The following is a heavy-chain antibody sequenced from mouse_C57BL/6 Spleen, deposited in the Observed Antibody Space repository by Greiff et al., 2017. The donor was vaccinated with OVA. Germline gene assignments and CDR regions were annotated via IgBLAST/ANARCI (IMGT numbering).Heavy chain of an antibody. CDR2: ISSGGSYT. CDR1: GFTFSSYG. V-gene: IGHV5-6*01. CDR3: ARHDSYFDY. D-gene: IGHD2-4*01. Sequence: EVQRVESGGDLVKPGGSLKLSCAASGFTFSSYGMSWVRQTPDKRLEWVATISSGGSYTYYPDSVKGRFTISRDNAKNTLYLQMSSLKSEDTAMYYCARHDSYFDYWGQGTTLTVSS. J-gene: IGHJ2*01.